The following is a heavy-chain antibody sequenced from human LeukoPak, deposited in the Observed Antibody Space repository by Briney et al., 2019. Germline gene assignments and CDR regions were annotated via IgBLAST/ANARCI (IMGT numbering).Heavy chain of an antibody. CDR2: ISSSSSYI. CDR3: ARASGGYGDYELALFDY. V-gene: IGHV3-21*01. Sequence: GGSLRLSCAASGFTFSSYLMNWVRQAPGKGLEWVSSISSSSSYIYYADSVKGRFTISRDNAKNSLYLQMNSLRAEDTAVYYCARASGGYGDYELALFDYWGQGTLVTVSS. CDR1: GFTFSSYL. J-gene: IGHJ4*02. D-gene: IGHD4-17*01.